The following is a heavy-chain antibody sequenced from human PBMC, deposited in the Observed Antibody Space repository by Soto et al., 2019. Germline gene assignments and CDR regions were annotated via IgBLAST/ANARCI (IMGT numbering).Heavy chain of an antibody. J-gene: IGHJ6*02. CDR2: ISAAGDP. CDR1: GFTFRNYD. V-gene: IGHV3-13*05. Sequence: EVQLVESGGGLVQPGGSLLLSCAASGFTFRNYDMHWVRQGTGKGLEWVSGISAAGDPDYADSVEGRFTISRENAQNSFFLQMNSLRVGDTAVYYSARTDRDFYGLDVWGQGTTVIGSS. CDR3: ARTDRDFYGLDV.